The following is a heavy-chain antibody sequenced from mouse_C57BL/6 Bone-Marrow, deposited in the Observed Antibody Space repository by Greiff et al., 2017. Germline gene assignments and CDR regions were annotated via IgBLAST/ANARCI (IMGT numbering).Heavy chain of an antibody. J-gene: IGHJ3*01. Sequence: QVHVKQSGAELARPGASVKMSCKASGYTFTSYTMHWVQQRPGQGLEWIGYINPSSGYTKYNQKFKDKATLTADKSSSTAYMQLSSLTSEDSAVYYCGRWGWGFAYWGQGTLVTVSA. V-gene: IGHV1-4*01. CDR1: GYTFTSYT. CDR3: GRWGWGFAY. D-gene: IGHD2-3*01. CDR2: INPSSGYT.